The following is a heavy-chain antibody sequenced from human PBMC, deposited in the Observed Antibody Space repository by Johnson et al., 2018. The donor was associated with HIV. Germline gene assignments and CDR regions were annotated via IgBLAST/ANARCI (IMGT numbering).Heavy chain of an antibody. D-gene: IGHD1-26*01. Sequence: VQLVESGGGVVQPGRSLRLSCAASGFTFSSYWMSWVRQAPGKGLEWVANIKQDGSEKYYVDSVKGRFSISRDNAKNSLDLQMNSLRAEDTAVYYCSRVPMPASGGYYPSSGAFEIGGQGTMVTVSA. J-gene: IGHJ3*02. CDR2: IKQDGSEK. CDR1: GFTFSSYW. V-gene: IGHV3-7*02. CDR3: SRVPMPASGGYYPSSGAFEI.